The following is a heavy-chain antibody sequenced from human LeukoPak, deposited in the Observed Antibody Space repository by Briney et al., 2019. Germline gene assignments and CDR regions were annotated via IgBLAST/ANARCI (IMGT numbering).Heavy chain of an antibody. CDR1: SGSISSYY. Sequence: SETLSLTCTVSSGSISSYYWSWIRQPPGKGLEWIGYIYYSGSTNYNPSLKSRVTISVDTSKNQFSLKLSSVTAADTAVYYCARHVQGSGSYYKHNWFDPWGQGTLVTVSS. V-gene: IGHV4-59*08. CDR3: ARHVQGSGSYYKHNWFDP. J-gene: IGHJ5*02. CDR2: IYYSGST. D-gene: IGHD3-10*01.